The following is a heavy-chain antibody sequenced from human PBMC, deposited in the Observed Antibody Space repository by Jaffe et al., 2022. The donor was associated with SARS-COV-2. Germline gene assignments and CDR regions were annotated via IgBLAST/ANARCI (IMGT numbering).Heavy chain of an antibody. Sequence: QVQLQESGPGLVKPSETLSLTCTVSGDSINSYYWSWIRQPPGKGLEWIGYIYYSGSTKNSPSLKSRVTISVDTIKNQFSLKLTSVTAADTAVYYCARVGFYGDNHGMDPRDYYFDSWGQGTLVTVSS. CDR1: GDSINSYY. CDR2: IYYSGST. J-gene: IGHJ4*02. D-gene: IGHD4-17*01. V-gene: IGHV4-59*01. CDR3: ARVGFYGDNHGMDPRDYYFDS.